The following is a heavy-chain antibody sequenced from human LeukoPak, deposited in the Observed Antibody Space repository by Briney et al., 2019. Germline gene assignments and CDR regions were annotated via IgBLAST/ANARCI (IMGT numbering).Heavy chain of an antibody. J-gene: IGHJ4*02. D-gene: IGHD1-26*01. CDR1: GYTFTSYD. CDR3: ASSSGSYDY. CDR2: MNPNSGNT. V-gene: IGHV1-8*01. Sequence: ASVKVSCKASGYTFTSYDINWVRQATGQGLEWMGWMNPNSGNTGYPQKFQGRVTSTRNTSISTAYMELSSLRSEDTAVYYCASSSGSYDYWGQGTLVTVSS.